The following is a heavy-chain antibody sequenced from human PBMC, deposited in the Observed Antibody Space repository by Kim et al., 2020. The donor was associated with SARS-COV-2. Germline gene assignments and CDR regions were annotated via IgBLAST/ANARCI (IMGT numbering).Heavy chain of an antibody. CDR2: IYSGGST. Sequence: GGSLRLSCAASGFTVSSNYMSWVRQAPGKGLEWVSVIYSGGSTYYADSVKGRFTISRDNSKNTLYLQMNSLRAEDTAVYYCAREIQLWLGGRWFDPWGQGTLVTVSS. V-gene: IGHV3-53*01. D-gene: IGHD5-18*01. CDR3: AREIQLWLGGRWFDP. CDR1: GFTVSSNY. J-gene: IGHJ5*02.